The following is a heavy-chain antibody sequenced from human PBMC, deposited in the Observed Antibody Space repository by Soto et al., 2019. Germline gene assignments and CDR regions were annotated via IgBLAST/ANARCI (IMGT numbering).Heavy chain of an antibody. Sequence: GGSLRLSCVASGFTFSSYAMSWVRQAPGKGLEWVSGISGSNDNIHYADCVKGRFTISRDNSKNTLYLQMNSLRAEDTAVYYCAKGFIAAALDAFDIWGQGTMVTVSS. CDR2: ISGSNDNI. CDR3: AKGFIAAALDAFDI. CDR1: GFTFSSYA. J-gene: IGHJ3*02. D-gene: IGHD6-13*01. V-gene: IGHV3-23*01.